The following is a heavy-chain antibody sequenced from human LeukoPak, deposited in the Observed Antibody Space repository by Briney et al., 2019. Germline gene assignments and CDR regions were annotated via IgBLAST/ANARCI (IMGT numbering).Heavy chain of an antibody. D-gene: IGHD6-19*01. CDR3: ARDNEGAVAGGFAFDI. CDR1: GYTFTSYY. CDR2: INPSGGST. V-gene: IGHV1-46*01. J-gene: IGHJ3*02. Sequence: ASVKVSCKASGYTFTSYYMHWVRQAPGQGLEWMGIINPSGGSTSYAQKFQGRVTMTRDMSTSTVYMELSSLRSEDTAVYYCARDNEGAVAGGFAFDIWGQGTMVTVSS.